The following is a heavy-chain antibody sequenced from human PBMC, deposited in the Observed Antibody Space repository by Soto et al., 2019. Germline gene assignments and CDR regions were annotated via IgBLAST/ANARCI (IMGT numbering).Heavy chain of an antibody. Sequence: GGSLRLSCAASGFTFSSYGMHWVRQAPGKGLEWVAVISYDGSNKYYADSVKGRFTISRDNSKNTLYLQMNSLRAEDTAVYYCAKSYDILTGYYSPVDYWGQGTLVTVSS. CDR2: ISYDGSNK. CDR3: AKSYDILTGYYSPVDY. V-gene: IGHV3-30*18. J-gene: IGHJ4*02. D-gene: IGHD3-9*01. CDR1: GFTFSSYG.